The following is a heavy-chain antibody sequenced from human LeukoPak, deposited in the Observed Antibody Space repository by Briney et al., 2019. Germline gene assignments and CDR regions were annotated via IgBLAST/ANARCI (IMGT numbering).Heavy chain of an antibody. CDR3: AKDFGDRPLRFLERLFY. Sequence: GGSLRLSCAASGFTFSSYWMSWVRQAPGKGLEWVANIKQDGSEKYYVDSVKGRFTISRDNSKNTLYLQMNSLRAEDTAVYYCAKDFGDRPLRFLERLFYWGQGTLVTVSS. J-gene: IGHJ4*02. D-gene: IGHD3-3*01. V-gene: IGHV3-7*01. CDR2: IKQDGSEK. CDR1: GFTFSSYW.